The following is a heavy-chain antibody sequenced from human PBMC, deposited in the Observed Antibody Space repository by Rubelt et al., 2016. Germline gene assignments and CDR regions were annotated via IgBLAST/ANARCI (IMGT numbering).Heavy chain of an antibody. CDR3: ARGRRGSSSWLGRDYYGMDV. Sequence: QVQLQQWGAGLLKPSETLSLTCAVYGGSFSGYYWSWIRQPPGKGLEWIGEINHRGSTNYNTSLKSRVTISVDTSKNQFALKLSSVTAADTAVYYCARGRRGSSSWLGRDYYGMDVWGQGTTVTVSS. CDR1: GGSFSGYY. CDR2: INHRGST. J-gene: IGHJ6*02. D-gene: IGHD6-13*01. V-gene: IGHV4-34*01.